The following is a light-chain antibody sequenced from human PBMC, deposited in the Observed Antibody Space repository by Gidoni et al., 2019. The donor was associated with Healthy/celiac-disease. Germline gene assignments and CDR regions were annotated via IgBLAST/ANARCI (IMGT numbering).Light chain of an antibody. J-gene: IGKJ2*01. CDR2: DAS. Sequence: DIQITQSPTTLSASVGDRVTITCRASQSISSWLAWYQQKPGKAPKLLIYDASSLESGVPSSFSGSGSGTEFTLTISSLQPDDFATYYCQQYNSYPYTFGQGTKLEIK. CDR3: QQYNSYPYT. CDR1: QSISSW. V-gene: IGKV1-5*01.